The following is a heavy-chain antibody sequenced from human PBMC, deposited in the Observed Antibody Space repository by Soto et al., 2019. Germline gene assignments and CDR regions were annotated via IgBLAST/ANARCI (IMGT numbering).Heavy chain of an antibody. CDR3: ARDENDCLDY. V-gene: IGHV3-30-3*01. J-gene: IGHJ4*02. D-gene: IGHD2-21*02. Sequence: GGSLRLSCAASGFTFSSYAMHWVRQAPGKGLEWVAVISYDGSNKYYADSVKGRFTISRDNSKNTLYLQMNSLRAEDTAVYYCARDENDCLDYWGQGTLVTVSS. CDR1: GFTFSSYA. CDR2: ISYDGSNK.